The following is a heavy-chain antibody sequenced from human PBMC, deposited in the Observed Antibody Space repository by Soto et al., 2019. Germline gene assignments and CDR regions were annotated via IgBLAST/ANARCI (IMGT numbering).Heavy chain of an antibody. CDR1: GFTFSSYW. CDR2: IKQDGSEK. J-gene: IGHJ4*02. V-gene: IGHV3-7*05. D-gene: IGHD1-26*01. Sequence: VQLVESGGGLVQPGGSLRLSCAASGFTFSSYWMSWVRQAPGKGLEWVANIKQDGSEKYYVDSVKGRFTISRDNAKNSLYLQMNSLRAEDTAVYYCARSQRLRAALLRYWGQGTLVTVSS. CDR3: ARSQRLRAALLRY.